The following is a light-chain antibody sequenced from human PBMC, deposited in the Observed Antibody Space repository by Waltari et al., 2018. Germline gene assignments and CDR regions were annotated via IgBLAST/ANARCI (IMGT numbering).Light chain of an antibody. CDR1: SLRRSY. CDR2: GKN. Sequence: SSELTQDPAVSVALGQTVRITCQGDSLRRSYVGWFDQKPGQAPALVLYGKNNRPSGIADLFSASSSGSTASLTIIGAQAEDDADYYCHSRDSSGDVLIGGGTKLTVV. CDR3: HSRDSSGDVL. V-gene: IGLV3-19*01. J-gene: IGLJ2*01.